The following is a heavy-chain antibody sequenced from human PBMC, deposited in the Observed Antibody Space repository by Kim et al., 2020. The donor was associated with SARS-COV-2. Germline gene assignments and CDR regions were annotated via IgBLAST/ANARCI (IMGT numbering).Heavy chain of an antibody. V-gene: IGHV1-18*01. CDR3: ARGVDWYYYYYGMDV. Sequence: QKVQGRVTMTADASTSTAYMELRSLRSDDTAVYYCARGVDWYYYYYGMDVWGQGTTVTVSS. J-gene: IGHJ6*02. D-gene: IGHD3-9*01.